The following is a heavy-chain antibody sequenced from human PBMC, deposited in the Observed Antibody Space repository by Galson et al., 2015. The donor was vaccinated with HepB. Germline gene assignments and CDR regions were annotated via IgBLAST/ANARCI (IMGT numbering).Heavy chain of an antibody. CDR2: IYSGGST. Sequence: SLRLSCAASGFTVSSNYMSWVRQAPGKGLEWVSVIYSGGSTYYADSVKGRFTISRDNSKNTLYLQMNSLRAEDTAVYYCARDKGGYDFWSGYYGPDAFDIWGQGTMVTVSS. D-gene: IGHD3-3*01. CDR1: GFTVSSNY. V-gene: IGHV3-53*01. J-gene: IGHJ3*02. CDR3: ARDKGGYDFWSGYYGPDAFDI.